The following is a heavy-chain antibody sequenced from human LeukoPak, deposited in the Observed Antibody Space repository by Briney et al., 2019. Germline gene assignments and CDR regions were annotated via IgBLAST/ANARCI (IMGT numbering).Heavy chain of an antibody. CDR3: ARGSGIVGATGRFDY. V-gene: IGHV4-39*07. CDR1: GGSISTSSYY. CDR2: IFYSGST. D-gene: IGHD1-26*01. Sequence: SETLSLTCTVSGGSISTSSYYWGWVRQPPGKGLEWIGNIFYSGSTYYNPSLKSRVTISVDTSKNQFSLKLSSVTAADTAVYYCARGSGIVGATGRFDYWGQGTLVTVSS. J-gene: IGHJ4*02.